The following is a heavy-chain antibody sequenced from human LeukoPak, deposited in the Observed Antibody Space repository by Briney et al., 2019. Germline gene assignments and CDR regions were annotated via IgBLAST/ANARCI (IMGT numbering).Heavy chain of an antibody. J-gene: IGHJ4*02. CDR2: IKSKTDGGTT. CDR1: GITFNNAL. V-gene: IGHV3-15*01. D-gene: IGHD4-17*01. Sequence: GALKLSWSASGITFNNALEKLGRQAPGEGVEGGCRIKSKTDGGTTDYAAPVEGRFTISRDDSKNTLYLQMNSLKTEDTAVYYCATENDYGDFVVLSPFDYWGQGTLVTVSS. CDR3: ATENDYGDFVVLSPFDY.